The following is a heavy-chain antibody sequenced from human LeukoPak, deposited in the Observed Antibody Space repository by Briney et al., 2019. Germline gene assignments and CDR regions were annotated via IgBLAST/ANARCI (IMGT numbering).Heavy chain of an antibody. CDR3: AKRPDEDYGENYYGMDV. V-gene: IGHV3-30*18. CDR2: ISYDGSNK. Sequence: PGRSLRLSCAASGFTFSSYGMHWVRQAPGKGLEWVAVISYDGSNKYYADSVKGRFTISRDNSKNTLYLQMNGLRAEDTAVYYCAKRPDEDYGENYYGMDVWGQGTTVTVSS. D-gene: IGHD4-17*01. CDR1: GFTFSSYG. J-gene: IGHJ6*02.